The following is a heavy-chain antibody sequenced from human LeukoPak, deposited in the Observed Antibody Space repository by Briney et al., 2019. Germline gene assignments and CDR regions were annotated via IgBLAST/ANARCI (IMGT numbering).Heavy chain of an antibody. D-gene: IGHD3-3*01. CDR3: AGFGGSYDFWSGYPIDY. V-gene: IGHV4-39*01. CDR1: GGSISSSSYY. CDR2: IYYSGST. J-gene: IGHJ4*02. Sequence: SETLSLTCTVSGGSISSSSYYWGWIRQPPGKGLEWIGSIYYSGSTYYNPSLKSRVTISVDTSKNQFSLKLSSVTAVDTAVYYCAGFGGSYDFWSGYPIDYWGQGTLVTVSS.